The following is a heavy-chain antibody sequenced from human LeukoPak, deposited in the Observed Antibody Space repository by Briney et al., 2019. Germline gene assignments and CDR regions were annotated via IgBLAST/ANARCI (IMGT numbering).Heavy chain of an antibody. V-gene: IGHV1-69*01. D-gene: IGHD2-2*01. CDR3: ASRCGPSCYPFFDY. J-gene: IGHJ4*02. CDR1: GGTFSSYA. Sequence: GSSVKVPCKASGGTFSSYAISWVRQAPGQGLEWMGGIIPIFGTANYAQKFQGRVTITEDESTSTAYMELSSLRSEDTAVYYCASRCGPSCYPFFDYWGQGTLVTVSS. CDR2: IIPIFGTA.